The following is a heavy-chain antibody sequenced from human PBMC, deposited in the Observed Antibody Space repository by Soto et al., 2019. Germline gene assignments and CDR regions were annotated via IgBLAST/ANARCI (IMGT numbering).Heavy chain of an antibody. CDR3: ARGGDRGGYDWRVFDY. J-gene: IGHJ4*02. D-gene: IGHD5-12*01. V-gene: IGHV5-51*01. Sequence: LGESLKISCKGSGCSFTTHWIGWVRQMPGKGLEWMGVIYPGDSDTKYSPSFQGQVTISADKSINTAYLQWNTLKASDTAMYYCARGGDRGGYDWRVFDYWGQGTQVTVSS. CDR1: GCSFTTHW. CDR2: IYPGDSDT.